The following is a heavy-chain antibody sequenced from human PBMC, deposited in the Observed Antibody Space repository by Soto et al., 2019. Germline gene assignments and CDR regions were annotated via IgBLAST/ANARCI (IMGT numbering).Heavy chain of an antibody. CDR1: GFTFSSYG. Sequence: GGSLRLSCAASGFTFSSYGMHWVRQAPGKGLEWVAVISYDGSNKYYADSVKGRFTISRDNSKNTLYLQMNSLRAEDTAVYYCAKDPIAVARTWTFDYWGQGTLVTVS. CDR2: ISYDGSNK. J-gene: IGHJ4*02. CDR3: AKDPIAVARTWTFDY. V-gene: IGHV3-30*18. D-gene: IGHD6-19*01.